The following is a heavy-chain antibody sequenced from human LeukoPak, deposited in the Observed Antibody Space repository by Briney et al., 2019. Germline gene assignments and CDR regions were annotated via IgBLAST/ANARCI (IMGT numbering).Heavy chain of an antibody. CDR2: IYYSGST. Sequence: SETLFLTCTVSGGSISSGDYYWSWIRQPPGKGLEWIGYIYYSGSTYYNPSLKSRVTISVDTSKNQFSLKLSSVTAADTAVYYCAREGYDSSGSTHWGQGTLVTVSS. J-gene: IGHJ4*02. CDR1: GGSISSGDYY. V-gene: IGHV4-30-4*08. CDR3: AREGYDSSGSTH. D-gene: IGHD3-22*01.